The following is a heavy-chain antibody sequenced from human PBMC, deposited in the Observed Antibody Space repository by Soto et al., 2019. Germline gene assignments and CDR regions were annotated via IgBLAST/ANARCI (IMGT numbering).Heavy chain of an antibody. Sequence: QITLKESGPTLVEPTQTLTLTCTYSGFSLRTTGVGVGWIRQPPGKALEWLGIIYWNDDKRYSPSLKNRFTLTSDISKSQVVLTITNMDPVDTATYYCAHTWSWPFDYWGQGTLVIVSS. J-gene: IGHJ4*02. CDR3: AHTWSWPFDY. CDR1: GFSLRTTGVG. V-gene: IGHV2-5*01. D-gene: IGHD3-3*01. CDR2: IYWNDDK.